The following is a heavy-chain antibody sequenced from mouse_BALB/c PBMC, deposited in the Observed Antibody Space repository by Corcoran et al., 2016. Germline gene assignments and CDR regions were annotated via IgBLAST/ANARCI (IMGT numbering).Heavy chain of an antibody. CDR1: GYTLTNYG. V-gene: IGHV9-3-1*01. CDR2: INTYTGEP. J-gene: IGHJ2*01. Sequence: QIQLVQSGPELKKPGETVKISCKASGYTLTNYGMNWVKQAPGKGLKWMGWINTYTGEPTYADDFKGRFAFSLETSASTAYLQINNLKNEDTATYFCARLGYDYAYFDYWGQGTTLTVSS. D-gene: IGHD2-4*01. CDR3: ARLGYDYAYFDY.